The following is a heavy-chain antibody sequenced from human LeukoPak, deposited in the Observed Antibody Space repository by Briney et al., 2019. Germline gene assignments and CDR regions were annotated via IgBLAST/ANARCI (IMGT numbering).Heavy chain of an antibody. D-gene: IGHD3-3*01. CDR2: ISYDGSNK. V-gene: IGHV3-30*18. CDR1: EFDFSTHA. CDR3: AKGYYDFWREEDFFDY. J-gene: IGHJ4*02. Sequence: GGSLRLSCAASEFDFSTHAMTWVRQAPGKGLEWVAVISYDGSNKYYADSVKGRFTISRDNSKNTLYLQMNSLRPEDTAVYYCAKGYYDFWREEDFFDYWGQGTLVTVSS.